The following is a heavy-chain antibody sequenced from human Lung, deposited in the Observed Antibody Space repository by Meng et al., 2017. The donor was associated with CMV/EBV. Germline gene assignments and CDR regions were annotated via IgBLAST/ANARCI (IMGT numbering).Heavy chain of an antibody. CDR2: IYSAGNT. CDR3: ERDLVVPAAIQYYYHNYGMDV. J-gene: IGHJ6*02. Sequence: GESXKISXAASGFTVETNYMSWVRQAPGKGLEWVSNIYSAGNTYYADSVKGRFTISRDNSKNTLSLQMNSLRVEDTAVYYCERDLVVPAAIQYYYHNYGMDVWGQGTXVTVSS. CDR1: GFTVETNY. D-gene: IGHD2-2*01. V-gene: IGHV3-66*02.